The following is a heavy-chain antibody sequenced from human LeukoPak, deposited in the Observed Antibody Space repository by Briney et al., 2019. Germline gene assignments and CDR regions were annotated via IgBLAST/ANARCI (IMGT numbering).Heavy chain of an antibody. CDR2: IYYSGST. D-gene: IGHD6-19*01. V-gene: IGHV4-59*01. J-gene: IGHJ4*02. CDR3: AGASSGWYGPFDY. Sequence: SETLSLTCTVSGGSISSYYWSWIRQPPGKGLEWIGYIYYSGSTNYNPSLKSRVTISVDTSKNQFSLKLSSVTAADTAVYYCAGASSGWYGPFDYWGQGTLVTVSS. CDR1: GGSISSYY.